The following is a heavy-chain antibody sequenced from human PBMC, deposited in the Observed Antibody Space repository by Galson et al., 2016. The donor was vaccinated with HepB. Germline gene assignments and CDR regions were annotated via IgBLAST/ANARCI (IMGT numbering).Heavy chain of an antibody. J-gene: IGHJ4*02. D-gene: IGHD1-14*01. Sequence: SVKVSCKVSGYTLTELSMHWVRQAPGQGLEWMGWISPYNGNTNYSQNVQGRVTMTTDTSTGTVYMELRNLRSDDTAMYYCARINGNYGRAPVGYWGQGTMVTVSS. V-gene: IGHV1-18*01. CDR1: GYTLTELS. CDR2: ISPYNGNT. CDR3: ARINGNYGRAPVGY.